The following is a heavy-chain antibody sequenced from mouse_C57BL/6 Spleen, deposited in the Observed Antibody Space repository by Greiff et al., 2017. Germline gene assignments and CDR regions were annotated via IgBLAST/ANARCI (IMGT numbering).Heavy chain of an antibody. V-gene: IGHV5-4*01. CDR1: GFTFSSYA. J-gene: IGHJ2*01. Sequence: EVKLLESGGGLVKPGGSLKLSCAASGFTFSSYAMSWVRQTPEKRLEWVATISDGGSYTYYPANVKGRFTISRDNAKNNLYLQMSHLKSEDTAMYYCAREGNGYGSLDYWGQGTTLTVSS. CDR2: ISDGGSYT. D-gene: IGHD1-1*01. CDR3: AREGNGYGSLDY.